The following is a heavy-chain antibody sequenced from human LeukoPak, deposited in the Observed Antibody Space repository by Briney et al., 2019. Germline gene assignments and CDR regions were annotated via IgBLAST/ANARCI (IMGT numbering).Heavy chain of an antibody. CDR3: ARLLAAPYYINY. D-gene: IGHD6-25*01. V-gene: IGHV5-51*01. Sequence: GESLKISCKASGYSFTTYWIGWVRQMPGKGLEWMGIIYPADSATRYSPSFQGQVTISVDKSISTAYLHWSSLKASDTAMYYCARLLAAPYYINYWGQGTLVTVSS. J-gene: IGHJ4*02. CDR1: GYSFTTYW. CDR2: IYPADSAT.